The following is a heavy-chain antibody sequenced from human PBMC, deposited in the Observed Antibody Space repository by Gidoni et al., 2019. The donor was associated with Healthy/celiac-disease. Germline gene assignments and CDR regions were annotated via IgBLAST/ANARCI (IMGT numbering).Heavy chain of an antibody. J-gene: IGHJ3*02. V-gene: IGHV3-23*01. CDR3: AKDLLPYNWNDGDAFDI. CDR1: GFTFSSYA. Sequence: EVQLLESGGGLVQPGGSLRLSCAASGFTFSSYAMSWVRQAPGKGLEWVSAISGSGGSTYYADSVKGRFTISRDNSKNTLYLQMNSLRAEDTAVYYCAKDLLPYNWNDGDAFDIWGQGTMVTVSS. CDR2: ISGSGGST. D-gene: IGHD1-1*01.